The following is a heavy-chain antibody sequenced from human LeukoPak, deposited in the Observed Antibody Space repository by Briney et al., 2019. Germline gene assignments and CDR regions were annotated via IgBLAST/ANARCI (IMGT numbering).Heavy chain of an antibody. CDR1: GYTFTGYY. Sequence: ASVKVSCKASGYTFTGYYMHWVRQAPGQGLEWMGWINPNSGGTNYAQKFQGRVTMTRDTSISTAYMELSRLRSDDTAVYYCARMSRDGYNYFDYWGQGTLVTVSS. V-gene: IGHV1-2*02. CDR2: INPNSGGT. D-gene: IGHD5-24*01. J-gene: IGHJ4*02. CDR3: ARMSRDGYNYFDY.